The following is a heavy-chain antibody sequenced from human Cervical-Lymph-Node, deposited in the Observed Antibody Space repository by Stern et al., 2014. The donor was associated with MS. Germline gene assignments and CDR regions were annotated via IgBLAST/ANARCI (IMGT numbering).Heavy chain of an antibody. J-gene: IGHJ6*02. CDR3: ARVYYDSSGNDYYYYGMDV. CDR2: INRDGSST. Sequence: EDQLVESGGGLVQPGGSLRLSCAASGFTFSSYWMHWVRQAPGKGLVWVSRINRDGSSTSYADSVKGRFTISRDNAKNTLYLQMNSLRAEDTAVYYCARVYYDSSGNDYYYYGMDVWGQGTTVTVSS. CDR1: GFTFSSYW. V-gene: IGHV3-74*02. D-gene: IGHD3-22*01.